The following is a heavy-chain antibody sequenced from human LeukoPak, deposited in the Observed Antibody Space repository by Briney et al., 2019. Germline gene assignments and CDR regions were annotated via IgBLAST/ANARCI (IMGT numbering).Heavy chain of an antibody. CDR3: ATGGHVRVYDSSAYYGHY. CDR1: GYTFTSYY. D-gene: IGHD3-22*01. Sequence: GASVKVSCKASGYTFTSYYMYWVRQAPGQGLEWMGIINPNRGSTSYAQKFQGRVTMTRDMSTSTVYMELSSLRFEDTAVYYCATGGHVRVYDSSAYYGHYWGQGTLVTVSS. V-gene: IGHV1-46*01. CDR2: INPNRGST. J-gene: IGHJ4*02.